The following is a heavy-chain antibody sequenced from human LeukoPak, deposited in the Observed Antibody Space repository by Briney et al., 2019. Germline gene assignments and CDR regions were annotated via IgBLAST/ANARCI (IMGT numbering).Heavy chain of an antibody. CDR3: AKDRTIFGVVNWFDP. J-gene: IGHJ5*02. Sequence: GGSLRLSCAASGFTFSSYAMSWVRQAPGKGLEWVAFIRYDGSNKYYADSVKGRFTISRDNSKNTLYLQMNSLRAEDTAVYYCAKDRTIFGVVNWFDPWGQGTLVTVSS. D-gene: IGHD3-3*01. CDR1: GFTFSSYA. CDR2: IRYDGSNK. V-gene: IGHV3-30*02.